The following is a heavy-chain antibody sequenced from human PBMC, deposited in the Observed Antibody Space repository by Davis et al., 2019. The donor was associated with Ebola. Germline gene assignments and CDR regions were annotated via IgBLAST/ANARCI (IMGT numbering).Heavy chain of an antibody. J-gene: IGHJ4*02. V-gene: IGHV3-21*05. D-gene: IGHD6-13*01. CDR1: GFTFSSYG. Sequence: GGSLRLSCAASGFTFSSYGMHWVRQAPGKGLEWVSYISSSSSYTNYADSVKGRFTISRDNAKNSLYLQMNSLRAEDTAVYYCTSTHSSSVDYWGQGTLVTVSS. CDR2: ISSSSSYT. CDR3: TSTHSSSVDY.